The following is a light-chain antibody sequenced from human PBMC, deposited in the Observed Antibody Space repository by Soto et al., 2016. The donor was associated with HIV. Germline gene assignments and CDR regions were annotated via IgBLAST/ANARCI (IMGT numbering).Light chain of an antibody. V-gene: IGKV1-39*01. CDR2: AAT. J-gene: IGKJ4*01. Sequence: DIQMTQSPSSLSAYIGDRVTITCRASQMINSYVNWYQQRPGKAPKLLIYAATSLHVGVPSRFTGSGSGTDFSLTITNLQPEDFATYYCQQSYNTPRTFGGGTQVAIK. CDR3: QQSYNTPRT. CDR1: QMINSY.